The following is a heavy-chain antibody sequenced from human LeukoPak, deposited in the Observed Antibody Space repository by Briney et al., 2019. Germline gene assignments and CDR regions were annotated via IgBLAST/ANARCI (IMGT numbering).Heavy chain of an antibody. CDR3: ARDLRWLQLDY. J-gene: IGHJ4*02. D-gene: IGHD5-24*01. V-gene: IGHV3-11*01. Sequence: PGGSLRLSCTASGFIFSDYYMIWIRQAPGKGLEWVSYISSSGGTIYQADSVKGRFTVSRDNAKNSLYLQMSSLRVEDTAIYYCARDLRWLQLDYWGQGTLVTVSS. CDR2: ISSSGGTI. CDR1: GFIFSDYY.